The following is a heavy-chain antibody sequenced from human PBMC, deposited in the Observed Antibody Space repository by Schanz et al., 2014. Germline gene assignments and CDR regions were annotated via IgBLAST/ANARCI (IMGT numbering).Heavy chain of an antibody. Sequence: VQLVESGGGVVQPGRSLRLSCAASGFTFSSYGMHWVRQAPGKGLEWVSAISGSGGSTYYADSVKGRFTISRDNSKNTLYLQMNSLRAEDTAVYYCAKSQGSSFDSWGQGTLVTVSS. CDR2: ISGSGGST. CDR3: AKSQGSSFDS. D-gene: IGHD6-13*01. J-gene: IGHJ4*02. V-gene: IGHV3-23*04. CDR1: GFTFSSYG.